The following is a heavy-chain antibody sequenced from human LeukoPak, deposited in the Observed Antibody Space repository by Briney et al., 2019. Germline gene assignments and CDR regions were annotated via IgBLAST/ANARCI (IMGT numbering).Heavy chain of an antibody. Sequence: VGSLRLSCAASGFTVSTNYMSWVREAPGKGLEWVSVIFSNGNTYYADSVKGRFSISRDNSKNTLFLQMNSLRDEDTAVYYCARGSIGPRSWFDPWGQGTLVTDSS. CDR2: IFSNGNT. J-gene: IGHJ5*02. V-gene: IGHV3-66*01. CDR3: ARGSIGPRSWFDP. CDR1: GFTVSTNY. D-gene: IGHD2-2*01.